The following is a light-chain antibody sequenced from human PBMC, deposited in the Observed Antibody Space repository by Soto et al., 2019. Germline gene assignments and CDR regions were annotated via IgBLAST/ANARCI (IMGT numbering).Light chain of an antibody. CDR3: AAWDDSLNGWV. CDR1: GSNIGNNN. V-gene: IGLV1-44*01. Sequence: QSVLTQPPSVSATPGQRVTISCSGGGSNIGNNNVHWYQHLPGTAPKLLICATNQRPSGVPARFSGFKSGTSAFLAISGLQSEDEADFYCAAWDDSLNGWVFGGGTKLTVL. J-gene: IGLJ3*02. CDR2: ATN.